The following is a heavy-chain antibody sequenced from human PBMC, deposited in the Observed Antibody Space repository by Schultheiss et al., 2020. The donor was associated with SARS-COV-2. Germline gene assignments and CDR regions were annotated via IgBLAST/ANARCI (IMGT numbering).Heavy chain of an antibody. CDR1: GFTFSSYS. J-gene: IGHJ6*03. CDR2: ISYDGSNK. V-gene: IGHV3-30*03. Sequence: GGSLRLSCAASGFTFSSYSMNWVRQAPGKGLEWVAVISYDGSNKYYADSVKGRFTISRDNSKNTLYLQMNSLRAEDTAVYYCARDRRGDVEGYYYYYYMDVWGKGTTVTVSS. D-gene: IGHD3-10*01. CDR3: ARDRRGDVEGYYYYYYMDV.